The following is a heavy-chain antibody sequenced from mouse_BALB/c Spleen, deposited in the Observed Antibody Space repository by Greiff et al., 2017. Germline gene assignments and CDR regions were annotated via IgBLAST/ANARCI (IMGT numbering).Heavy chain of an antibody. Sequence: LQQPGSELVRPGASVKLSCKASGYTFTSYWMHWVKQRHGQGLEWIGNIYTGSGSTNYDEKFKSKGTLTVDTSSSTAYMHLSSLTSEDSAVYYCATDGSSYWGQGTTLTVSS. V-gene: IGHV1S22*01. CDR2: IYTGSGST. CDR3: ATDGSSY. D-gene: IGHD1-1*01. J-gene: IGHJ2*01. CDR1: GYTFTSYW.